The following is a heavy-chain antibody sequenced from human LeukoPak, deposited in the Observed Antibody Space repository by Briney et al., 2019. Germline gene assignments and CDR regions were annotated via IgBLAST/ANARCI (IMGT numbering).Heavy chain of an antibody. CDR2: IIPIYGTS. CDR3: AKSSIMTAAGPYYFDY. V-gene: IGHV1-69*06. D-gene: IGHD6-13*01. Sequence: ASVKVSCKASRGTFISYAISWVRQAPGQGLEWMGGIIPIYGTSNYTQKFQGRVTITSDKSTRTAYMELSSLRSEYTAVYYFAKSSIMTAAGPYYFDYWGQGTLVTVSS. CDR1: RGTFISYA. J-gene: IGHJ4*02.